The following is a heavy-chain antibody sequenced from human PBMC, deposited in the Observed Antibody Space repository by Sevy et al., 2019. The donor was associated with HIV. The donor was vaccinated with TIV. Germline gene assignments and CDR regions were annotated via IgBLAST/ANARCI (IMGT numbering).Heavy chain of an antibody. CDR2: ISSRGTTI. Sequence: GSLKISCAASGFIFSDFYMSWVRQAPGKGLEWISYISSRGTTIYYADSVKGRFTISRDNAKNSLYPQMNSLTADDTAVYYCARDHVVVEPLANYGMDVWGQWTTVTVSS. CDR1: GFIFSDFY. D-gene: IGHD2-2*01. J-gene: IGHJ6*02. V-gene: IGHV3-11*01. CDR3: ARDHVVVEPLANYGMDV.